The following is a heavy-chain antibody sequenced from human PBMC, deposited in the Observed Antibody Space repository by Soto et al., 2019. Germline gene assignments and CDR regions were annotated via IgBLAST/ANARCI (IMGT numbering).Heavy chain of an antibody. V-gene: IGHV3-30*18. CDR1: GFTFSNYG. D-gene: IGHD3-10*01. J-gene: IGHJ6*02. CDR3: AKDVKGVKGYYGMDV. Sequence: QVQLVESGGGVVQPGRSLRLSCAASGFTFSNYGMHWVRQAPGKGLEWVAVISSDASKIYYADSVKGRFAISRDNSKNTLDLQMNSLRNEDTAVYSCAKDVKGVKGYYGMDVWGLGTTVTVSS. CDR2: ISSDASKI.